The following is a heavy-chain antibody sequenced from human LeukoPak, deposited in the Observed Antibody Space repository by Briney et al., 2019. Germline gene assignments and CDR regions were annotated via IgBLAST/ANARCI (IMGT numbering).Heavy chain of an antibody. CDR1: GFTFSSYS. J-gene: IGHJ4*02. V-gene: IGHV3-23*01. Sequence: GGSLRLSCAASGFTFSSYSMNWVRQAPGKGLEWVSAISGSGGSTYYADSVKGRFTISRDNSKNTLYLQMNSLRAEDTAVYYCAKPSGYSSSWYYFDYWGQGTLVTVSS. CDR2: ISGSGGST. CDR3: AKPSGYSSSWYYFDY. D-gene: IGHD6-13*01.